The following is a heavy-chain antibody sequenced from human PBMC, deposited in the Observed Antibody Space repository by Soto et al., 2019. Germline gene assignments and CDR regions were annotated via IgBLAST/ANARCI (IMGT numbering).Heavy chain of an antibody. J-gene: IGHJ4*02. CDR1: GYTLTSYG. V-gene: IGHV1-18*01. D-gene: IGHD3-22*01. Sequence: GASVKASCKASGYTLTSYGISWARHAPGQGLEWMGWISAYNGNTNYAQKLQGRVTMTTDTSTSTAYMELRSLRSDATAVYYCARDLRREDSSGYYCYLDYCGQGPLVTVSS. CDR3: ARDLRREDSSGYYCYLDY. CDR2: ISAYNGNT.